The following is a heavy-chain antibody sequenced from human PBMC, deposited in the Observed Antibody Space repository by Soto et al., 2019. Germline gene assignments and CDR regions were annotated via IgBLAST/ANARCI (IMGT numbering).Heavy chain of an antibody. V-gene: IGHV4-30-2*01. CDR3: ARGPPFGY. CDR2: SYHTGST. J-gene: IGHJ4*02. CDR1: GGSISSGGYS. Sequence: QLQLQESGSGLVKPSQTLSLTCAVSGGSISSGGYSWSWIRQPPGKGLEWIGYSYHTGSTYYNPSVTSRVTISVARSKNQFSLTLSSVTAADTAVYYCARGPPFGYWGQGTLVTVSS. D-gene: IGHD3-10*01.